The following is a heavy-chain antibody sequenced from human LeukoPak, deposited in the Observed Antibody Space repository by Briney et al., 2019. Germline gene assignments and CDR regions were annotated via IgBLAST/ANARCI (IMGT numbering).Heavy chain of an antibody. CDR3: AKSPRFLGPKNYFDY. CDR2: ISGSGGST. D-gene: IGHD2/OR15-2a*01. CDR1: GFTFSTYG. J-gene: IGHJ4*02. V-gene: IGHV3-23*01. Sequence: GGSLRLSCAASGFTFSTYGMSWVRQAPGKGLEWASAISGSGGSTYYADSVKGRFTISRDNSKNTLYLQMNSLRAEDTAVYYCAKSPRFLGPKNYFDYWGQGTLVTVSS.